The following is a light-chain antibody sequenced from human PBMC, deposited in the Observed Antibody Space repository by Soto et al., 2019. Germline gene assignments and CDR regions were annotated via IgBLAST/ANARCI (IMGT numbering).Light chain of an antibody. CDR1: SSDVGGYNY. CDR3: SSYTSSSPL. V-gene: IGLV2-14*01. CDR2: DVS. J-gene: IGLJ1*01. Sequence: QSVLTQPASVSGSPGQSITISCTGTSSDVGGYNYVSWYQQHPGKAPKLMIYDVSNRPSGVSNRFSGSKSGNTASLTISGLQAEDEGDYYCSSYTSSSPLFGTGTKLTVL.